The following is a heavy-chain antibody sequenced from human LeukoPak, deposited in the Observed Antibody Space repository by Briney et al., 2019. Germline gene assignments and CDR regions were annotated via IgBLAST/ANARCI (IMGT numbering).Heavy chain of an antibody. V-gene: IGHV1-2*02. CDR1: GYTFTGYY. CDR2: INPNSGGT. Sequence: ASVKVSCKASGYTFTGYYMHWVRQAPGQGLEWMGWINPNSGGTNYAQKFQGRVTMTRDTSISTAYMELSRLRSDDTAVYYCAREGEAGPQPFDPWGQGTLVTVSS. J-gene: IGHJ5*02. CDR3: AREGEAGPQPFDP. D-gene: IGHD6-13*01.